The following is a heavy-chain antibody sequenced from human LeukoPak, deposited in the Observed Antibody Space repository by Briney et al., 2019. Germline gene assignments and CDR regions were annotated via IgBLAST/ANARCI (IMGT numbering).Heavy chain of an antibody. D-gene: IGHD5-12*01. V-gene: IGHV3-30*01. Sequence: GRSLRLSCAASGFTFTTYAIHWVRQAPGKGLEWVAVISYDGIDKYYADFVQGRFTISRDNSKNTLYLEMNSLRPEDTAVCYCARDADIGVLDYWGQGTLVTVSS. CDR2: ISYDGIDK. CDR1: GFTFTTYA. J-gene: IGHJ4*02. CDR3: ARDADIGVLDY.